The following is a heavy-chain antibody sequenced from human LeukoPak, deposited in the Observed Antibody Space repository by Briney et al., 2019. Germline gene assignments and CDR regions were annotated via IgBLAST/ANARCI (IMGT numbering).Heavy chain of an antibody. CDR2: IYTNGSRT. V-gene: IGHV3-74*01. J-gene: IGHJ4*02. CDR3: VRDGRGDYPKFDL. Sequence: PGGSLRLSCTASGITFSNYWMHWVRQAPGKGLVWVSRIYTNGSRTNYPHSVKGRFTNSRDNDRNTLILEMNSLTAEDTAVYYCVRDGRGDYPKFDLWGQGALVTVSS. D-gene: IGHD4-17*01. CDR1: GITFSNYW.